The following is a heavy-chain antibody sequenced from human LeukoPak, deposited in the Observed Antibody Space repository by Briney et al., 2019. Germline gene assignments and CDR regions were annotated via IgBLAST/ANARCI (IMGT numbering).Heavy chain of an antibody. CDR3: AKPSNYYGSATDAFDF. Sequence: SETLSLTCTVSSGSISTSNYYWGWIRQPSGKGLEWIGNIYYSGSTYYNPSLKSRVTISVDTSKNHFSLKLNSVTAADTAVYYCAKPSNYYGSATDAFDFWGQGTMVTVSS. CDR2: IYYSGST. D-gene: IGHD3-10*01. V-gene: IGHV4-39*07. J-gene: IGHJ3*01. CDR1: SGSISTSNYY.